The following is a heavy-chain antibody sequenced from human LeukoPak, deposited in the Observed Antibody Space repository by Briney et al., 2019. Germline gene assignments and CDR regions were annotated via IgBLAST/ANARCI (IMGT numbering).Heavy chain of an antibody. J-gene: IGHJ3*02. CDR3: ARWGRLWLGELTAFDI. V-gene: IGHV1-46*01. CDR1: GYTFTSYY. CDR2: INPSGGST. Sequence: HRASVKVSCKASGYTFTSYYMHRVRQAPGQGLEWMGIINPSGGSTSYAQKFQGRVTMTRDTSISTAYMELSRLRSNDTAVYYCARWGRLWLGELTAFDIWGQGTMVTVSS. D-gene: IGHD3-10*01.